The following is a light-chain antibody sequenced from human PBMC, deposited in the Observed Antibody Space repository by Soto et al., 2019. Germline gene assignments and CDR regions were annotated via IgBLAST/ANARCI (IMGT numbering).Light chain of an antibody. CDR3: FSYASSSTWV. V-gene: IGLV2-14*01. J-gene: IGLJ3*02. CDR1: SSDVGGYNY. Sequence: QSALTQPASVSGSPGQSITISCTGTSSDVGGYNYVSWYQQHPGKAPKLMIYEVSNRPSGVSNRFSGSKSGNTVSLTISGLQAEDEADYYCFSYASSSTWVFGGGTKLTVL. CDR2: EVS.